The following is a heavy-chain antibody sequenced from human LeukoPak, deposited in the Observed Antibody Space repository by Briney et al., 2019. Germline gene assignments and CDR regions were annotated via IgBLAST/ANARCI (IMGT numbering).Heavy chain of an antibody. CDR1: GFTFSGHW. CDR2: ISGSGGST. J-gene: IGHJ4*02. D-gene: IGHD3-22*01. V-gene: IGHV3-23*01. CDR3: AKDVLSTVDTMIVVVIPSGFDY. Sequence: QPGGSLRLSCAASGFTFSGHWMSWVRQAPGKGLEWVSAISGSGGSTYYADSVKGRFTISRDNSKNTLYLQMNSLRAEDTAVYYCAKDVLSTVDTMIVVVIPSGFDYWGQGTLVTVSS.